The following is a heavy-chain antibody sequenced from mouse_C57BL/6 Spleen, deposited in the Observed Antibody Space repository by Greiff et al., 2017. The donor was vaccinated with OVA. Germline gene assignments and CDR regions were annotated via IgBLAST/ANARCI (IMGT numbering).Heavy chain of an antibody. CDR3: ARENYYSNLYWYFDV. V-gene: IGHV2-2*01. D-gene: IGHD2-5*01. J-gene: IGHJ1*03. CDR2: IWSGGST. Sequence: VKLMESGPGLVQPSQSLSITCTVSGFSLTSYGVHWVRQSPGKGLEWLGVIWSGGSTDYNAAFISRLSISKDNSKSQVFFKMNSLQADDTAIYYCARENYYSNLYWYFDVWGTGTTVTVSS. CDR1: GFSLTSYG.